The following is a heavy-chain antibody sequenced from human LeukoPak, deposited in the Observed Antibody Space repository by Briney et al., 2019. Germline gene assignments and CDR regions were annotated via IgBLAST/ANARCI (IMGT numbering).Heavy chain of an antibody. V-gene: IGHV1-69*06. CDR1: GGTFSSYA. J-gene: IGHJ6*03. D-gene: IGHD6-13*01. Sequence: GASVKVSCKASGGTFSSYAISWVRQAPGQGLEWMGGIIPIFGTANYAQKFQGRVTITADKSTSTAYMELSSLRSEDTAVYYCASLGGSSWPYYYMDVWGKGTTVTVSS. CDR2: IIPIFGTA. CDR3: ASLGGSSWPYYYMDV.